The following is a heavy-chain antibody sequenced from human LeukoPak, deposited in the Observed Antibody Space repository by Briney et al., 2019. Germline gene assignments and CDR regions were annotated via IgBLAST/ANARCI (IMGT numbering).Heavy chain of an antibody. CDR1: GFTFSSYN. J-gene: IGHJ4*02. Sequence: GGSLRLSCAASGFTFSSYNMNWVRQAPGKGLEWVSSISSSSSYIYHADSVKGRFTISRDNAKNTVLLQMNNLRLEDAAVYYCARGSRYGDYPYYCDFWGQGTLVTVSS. D-gene: IGHD4-17*01. CDR2: ISSSSSYI. CDR3: ARGSRYGDYPYYCDF. V-gene: IGHV3-21*01.